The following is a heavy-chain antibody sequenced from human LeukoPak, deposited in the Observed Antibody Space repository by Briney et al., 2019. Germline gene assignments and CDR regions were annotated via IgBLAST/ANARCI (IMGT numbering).Heavy chain of an antibody. J-gene: IGHJ3*02. V-gene: IGHV3-30*03. CDR2: ISYDGSNK. Sequence: GGSLRLSCAASGFTFSSYGMHWVRQAPGKGLEWVAVISYDGSNKYYADSVKGRFTISRDNSKNTLYLQMNGLRAEDTAVYYCATLAPGEDSSGYYPNDAFDIWGQGTMVTVSS. D-gene: IGHD3-22*01. CDR1: GFTFSSYG. CDR3: ATLAPGEDSSGYYPNDAFDI.